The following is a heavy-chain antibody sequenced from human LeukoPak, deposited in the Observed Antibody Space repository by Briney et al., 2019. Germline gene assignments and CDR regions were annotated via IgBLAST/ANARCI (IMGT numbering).Heavy chain of an antibody. CDR1: GFTLSTYW. CDR3: ARDGTYTDYDPDFDY. V-gene: IGHV3-7*04. CDR2: IKQDGSEK. Sequence: GGSLRLSCAASGFTLSTYWMSWVRQAPGKGLEWVANIKQDGSEKYYVDSAKGRFTISRDNAKNSLFLQMNSLRAEDTAVYYCARDGTYTDYDPDFDYWGQGTHVTVSS. J-gene: IGHJ4*02. D-gene: IGHD5-12*01.